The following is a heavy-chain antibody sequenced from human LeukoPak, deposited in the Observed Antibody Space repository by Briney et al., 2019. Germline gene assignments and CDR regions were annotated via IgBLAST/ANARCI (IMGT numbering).Heavy chain of an antibody. D-gene: IGHD6-13*01. V-gene: IGHV1-69*13. J-gene: IGHJ4*02. CDR1: GYTFTSYA. CDR2: IIPIFGTA. Sequence: SVKVSCKASGYTFTSYAISWVRQAPGQGLEWMGGIIPIFGTANYAQKFQGRVTITADESTSTAYMELSSLRSEDTAVYYCAREYSITAYYFDYWGQGTLVTVSS. CDR3: AREYSITAYYFDY.